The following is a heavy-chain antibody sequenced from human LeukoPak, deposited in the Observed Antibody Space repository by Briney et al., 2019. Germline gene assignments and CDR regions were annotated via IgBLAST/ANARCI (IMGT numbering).Heavy chain of an antibody. Sequence: PGGSLRLSCAASGFTFSSYGMHWVRQAPGKGLEWVAFIRYDGSNKYYADSVKGRFTISRDNAKNSLYLQMNSLRAEDTAVYYCARVGVITLLDYFDYWGQGTLVTVSS. D-gene: IGHD3-22*01. CDR1: GFTFSSYG. J-gene: IGHJ4*02. CDR3: ARVGVITLLDYFDY. CDR2: IRYDGSNK. V-gene: IGHV3-30*02.